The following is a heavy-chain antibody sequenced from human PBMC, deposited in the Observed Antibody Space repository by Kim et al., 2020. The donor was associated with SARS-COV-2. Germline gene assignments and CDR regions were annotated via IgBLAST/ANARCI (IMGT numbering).Heavy chain of an antibody. V-gene: IGHV1-18*04. CDR2: ISAYNGNT. CDR1: GYTFTSYG. CDR3: ARGMVTPYYYYGMDV. D-gene: IGHD4-4*01. J-gene: IGHJ6*02. Sequence: ASVKVSCKASGYTFTSYGISWVRQAPGQGLEWMGWISAYNGNTNYAQKLQGRVTMTTDTSTSTAYMELRSLRSDDTAVYYCARGMVTPYYYYGMDVWGQGTTVTVSS.